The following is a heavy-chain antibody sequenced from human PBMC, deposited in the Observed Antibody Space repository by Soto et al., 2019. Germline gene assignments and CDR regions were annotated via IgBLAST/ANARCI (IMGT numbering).Heavy chain of an antibody. CDR3: AKSGVWQGSSTSCPTPCPKKTRDYYYYYYMDV. J-gene: IGHJ6*03. V-gene: IGHV3-23*01. D-gene: IGHD2-2*01. CDR2: ISGSGGST. Sequence: GGSLRLSCAASGFTFSSYAMSWVRQAPGKGLEWVSAISGSGGSTYYADSVKGRFTISRDNSKNTLYLQMNSRRAEDTAVYYCAKSGVWQGSSTSCPTPCPKKTRDYYYYYYMDVWGKGTTVTVSS. CDR1: GFTFSSYA.